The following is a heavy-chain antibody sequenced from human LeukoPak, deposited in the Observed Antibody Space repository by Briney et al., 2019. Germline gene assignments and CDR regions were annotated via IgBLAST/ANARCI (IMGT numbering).Heavy chain of an antibody. D-gene: IGHD3-3*01. V-gene: IGHV4-59*08. Sequence: PSETLSLTCTVSGGSISSYYWSWIRQPPGKGLEWIGYIYYSGSTNYNPSLKSRVTISVDTSKNQFSLKLSSVTAADTAVYYCARGKRPNYDFWSGYSLNWFDPWGQGTLVTVSS. CDR3: ARGKRPNYDFWSGYSLNWFDP. CDR1: GGSISSYY. CDR2: IYYSGST. J-gene: IGHJ5*02.